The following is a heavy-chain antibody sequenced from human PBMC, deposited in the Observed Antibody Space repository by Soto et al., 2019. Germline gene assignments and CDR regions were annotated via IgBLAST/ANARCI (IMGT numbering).Heavy chain of an antibody. CDR3: ARATVDTAMDAYGMDG. D-gene: IGHD5-18*01. CDR2: IYYSGST. J-gene: IGHJ6*02. CDR1: EVTIRNLFYC. Sequence: TRSVSEVTIRNLFYCLSWKSTHPGKGLEWIGYIYYSGSTYYNPSLKSRVTISVDTSKNQFSLKLSSVTAADTAVYYCARATVDTAMDAYGMDGWGHGTTVPVSS. V-gene: IGHV4-31*02.